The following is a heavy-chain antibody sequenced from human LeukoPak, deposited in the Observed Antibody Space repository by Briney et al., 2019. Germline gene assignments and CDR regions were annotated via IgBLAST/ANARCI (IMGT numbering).Heavy chain of an antibody. V-gene: IGHV4-59*12. CDR3: ARGQGATVPQVGKNWFDP. CDR1: DGSISSYY. J-gene: IGHJ5*02. D-gene: IGHD1-26*01. CDR2: LYYSGST. Sequence: SETLSLTCTVSDGSISSYYWSWIRQPPGKGLEWIGNLYYSGSTTYNPSLKSRVILSVDTSKNQFSLKLISVTAADTAVYYCARGQGATVPQVGKNWFDPWGQGTRVIVSS.